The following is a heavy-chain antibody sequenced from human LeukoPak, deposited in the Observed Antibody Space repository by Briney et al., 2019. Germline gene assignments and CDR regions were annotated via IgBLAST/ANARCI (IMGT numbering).Heavy chain of an antibody. J-gene: IGHJ6*03. V-gene: IGHV6-1*01. D-gene: IGHD4-17*01. Sequence: SQTLSLTCALSGDTVSSNSAAWNWIRQSPSRGLEWLGRTYYRSKWYNDYAVSVKSRITINPDTSKNQFSLQLNSVTPEDTAVYYCARARDYGDSDYYYYMDVWGKGTTVTVSS. CDR3: ARARDYGDSDYYYYMDV. CDR1: GDTVSSNSAA. CDR2: TYYRSKWYN.